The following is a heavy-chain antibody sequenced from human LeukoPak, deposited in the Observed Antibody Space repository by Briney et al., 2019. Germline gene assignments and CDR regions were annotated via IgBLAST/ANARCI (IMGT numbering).Heavy chain of an antibody. CDR1: GGTFSSYA. CDR2: IIPIFGTA. J-gene: IGHJ4*02. D-gene: IGHD2-21*02. Sequence: VASVKVSCKASGGTFSSYAISWVRLAPGQGLEWMGGIIPIFGTANYAQKFQGRVTITTDESTSTAYMELSSLRSEDTAVYYCARGVGTPFDYWGQGTLVTVSS. V-gene: IGHV1-69*05. CDR3: ARGVGTPFDY.